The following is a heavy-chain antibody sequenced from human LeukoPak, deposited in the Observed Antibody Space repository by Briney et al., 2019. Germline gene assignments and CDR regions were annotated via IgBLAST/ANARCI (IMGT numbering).Heavy chain of an antibody. J-gene: IGHJ4*02. Sequence: PGGSLRLSCAASGFTFSNHWTHWVRQAPGKGLVWVSRVNKDGGYTNYADSVKGRFTISRDNARNTVYLQMLSLRAGDTAVYYCVRDGDDFNFDYWGQGSLVTISS. D-gene: IGHD5-24*01. CDR1: GFTFSNHW. V-gene: IGHV3-74*01. CDR3: VRDGDDFNFDY. CDR2: VNKDGGYT.